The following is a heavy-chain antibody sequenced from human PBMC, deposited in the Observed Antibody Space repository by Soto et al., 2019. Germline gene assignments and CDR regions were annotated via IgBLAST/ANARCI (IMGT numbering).Heavy chain of an antibody. CDR3: ARIHYDFWSGSNWFDP. V-gene: IGHV1-18*01. J-gene: IGHJ5*02. Sequence: GASVKVSCKASGYTFTSYGISWVRQAPGQGLEWMGWISAYNGNTNYAQKLQGRVTMTTDTSTSTAYMELRSLRSDDTAVYYCARIHYDFWSGSNWFDPWGQGTLVTVSS. CDR2: ISAYNGNT. D-gene: IGHD3-3*01. CDR1: GYTFTSYG.